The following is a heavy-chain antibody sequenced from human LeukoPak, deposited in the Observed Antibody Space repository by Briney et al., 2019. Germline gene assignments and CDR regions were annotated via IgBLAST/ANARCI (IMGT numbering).Heavy chain of an antibody. J-gene: IGHJ4*02. V-gene: IGHV3-30*18. D-gene: IGHD5-18*01. CDR1: GFSFSSYG. Sequence: GGSLRLSCAASGFSFSSYGMHWVRQAPGKGLEWVAVISYDGSNKYYADSVKGRFTISRDNSKNTLYLQMNSLRAEDTAVYYCAKDSGGYTYVFDYWGQGTLVTVSS. CDR3: AKDSGGYTYVFDY. CDR2: ISYDGSNK.